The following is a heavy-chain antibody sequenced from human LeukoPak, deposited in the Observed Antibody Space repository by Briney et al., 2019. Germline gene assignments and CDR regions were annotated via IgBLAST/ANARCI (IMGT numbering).Heavy chain of an antibody. J-gene: IGHJ6*03. CDR1: GFSLSRYW. D-gene: IGHD2-8*01. Sequence: GGSLRLSCAASGFSLSRYWMSWVRQAPGKGLEWVANIKQDGSEKYYVDSVKGRFTISRDNAKNSLYLQMNSLRAEDTAVYYCARDFIVLMGDEPGENYYYYMDVWGKGTTVTVSS. CDR2: IKQDGSEK. CDR3: ARDFIVLMGDEPGENYYYYMDV. V-gene: IGHV3-7*01.